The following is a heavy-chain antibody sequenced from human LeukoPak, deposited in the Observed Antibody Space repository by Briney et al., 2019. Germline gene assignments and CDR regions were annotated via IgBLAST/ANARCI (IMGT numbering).Heavy chain of an antibody. Sequence: ASVKVSCKASGYTFTSYGNSWVRQAPGQGLEWMGWISAYNGNTNYAQKLQGRVTMTTDTSTSTAYMELRSLRSDDTAVYYCARDQPRGAPQYYYYYYGMDVWGQGTTVTVSS. CDR3: ARDQPRGAPQYYYYYYGMDV. CDR1: GYTFTSYG. CDR2: ISAYNGNT. V-gene: IGHV1-18*01. J-gene: IGHJ6*02. D-gene: IGHD3-10*01.